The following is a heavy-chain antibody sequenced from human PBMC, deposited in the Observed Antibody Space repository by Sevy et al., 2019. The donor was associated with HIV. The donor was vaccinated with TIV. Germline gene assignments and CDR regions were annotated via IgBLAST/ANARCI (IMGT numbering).Heavy chain of an antibody. J-gene: IGHJ1*01. Sequence: ASVKVSCKASGNTFTGYFVDWVRQAPGQGREWMGWINPNSGDTNYAQNFQGRVTMTSDASISIDYMELSSLTSDDTAVYYCARGVTIFGVDYYFQHWGQGALVTVSS. CDR2: INPNSGDT. V-gene: IGHV1-2*02. CDR1: GNTFTGYF. CDR3: ARGVTIFGVDYYFQH. D-gene: IGHD3-3*01.